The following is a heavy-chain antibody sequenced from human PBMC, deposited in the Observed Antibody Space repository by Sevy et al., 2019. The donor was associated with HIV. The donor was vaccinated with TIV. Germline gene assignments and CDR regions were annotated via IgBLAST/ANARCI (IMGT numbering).Heavy chain of an antibody. CDR1: GFTFINYG. J-gene: IGHJ4*02. D-gene: IGHD6-13*01. V-gene: IGHV3-30*02. Sequence: GGSLRLSCAASGFTFINYGMHWVRQVPGKGLEWVTFIRYDGSDKYYAASVKGRFTISSDDSKNTLYLQMDSLTPEDKAIYYCAKDLAGPGRRYFDYWGQGTLVTVSS. CDR2: IRYDGSDK. CDR3: AKDLAGPGRRYFDY.